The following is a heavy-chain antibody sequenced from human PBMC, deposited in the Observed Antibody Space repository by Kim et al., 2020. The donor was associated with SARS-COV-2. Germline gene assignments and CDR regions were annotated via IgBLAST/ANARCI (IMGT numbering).Heavy chain of an antibody. CDR2: ISYSGNP. J-gene: IGHJ4*02. CDR1: GGSIRSGGKF. V-gene: IGHV4-31*03. CDR3: ARGQPLDY. D-gene: IGHD2-2*01. Sequence: SETLSLTCIVSGGSIRSGGKFWTWIRQHPAKGLEWIGYISYSGNPHYSPSLRSRISISLQTSENQFSLELTSVTAADTAVYYCARGQPLDYWGQGILVTGYS.